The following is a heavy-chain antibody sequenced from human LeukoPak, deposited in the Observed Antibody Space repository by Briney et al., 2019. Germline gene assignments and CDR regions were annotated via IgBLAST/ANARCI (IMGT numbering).Heavy chain of an antibody. Sequence: SETLSLTCAVSGGSISSSRYYWGWIRQPPGKGLEWIGSVFYSGSSYYNPSLKSRVTISVDTSKNQFSLKLSSVTAADTAVYYCASIVVVITPGYFKHWGQGTLVTVSS. CDR1: GGSISSSRYY. D-gene: IGHD3-22*01. V-gene: IGHV4-39*01. CDR2: VFYSGSS. CDR3: ASIVVVITPGYFKH. J-gene: IGHJ1*01.